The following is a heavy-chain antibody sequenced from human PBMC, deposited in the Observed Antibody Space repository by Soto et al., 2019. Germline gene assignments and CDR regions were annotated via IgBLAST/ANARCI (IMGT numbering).Heavy chain of an antibody. CDR3: ARELVYDYVWGNQTHWYFDL. D-gene: IGHD3-16*01. V-gene: IGHV1-69*12. CDR2: IIPIFGTA. Sequence: QVQLVQSGAEVKKPGSSVKVSCKASGGTFSSYASSWVRQAPGQGLEWMGGIIPIFGTANYAQKFQGRVTITADESTSTAYMELSSLRSEDTAVYYCARELVYDYVWGNQTHWYFDLWGRGTLVTVSS. CDR1: GGTFSSYA. J-gene: IGHJ2*01.